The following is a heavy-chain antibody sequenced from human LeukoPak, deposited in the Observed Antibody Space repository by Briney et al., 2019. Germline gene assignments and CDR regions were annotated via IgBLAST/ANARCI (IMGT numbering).Heavy chain of an antibody. J-gene: IGHJ4*02. V-gene: IGHV3-23*01. CDR3: ARDRHYYDSSGYFDY. CDR1: GFTFSSYA. D-gene: IGHD3-22*01. CDR2: ISGSGGST. Sequence: GGSLRLSCAASGFTFSSYAMSWVRQAPGKGLEWVSAISGSGGSTYYADSVKGRFTISRDNSKNTLYLQMNSLRAEDTAVYYCARDRHYYDSSGYFDYWGQGTLVTVSS.